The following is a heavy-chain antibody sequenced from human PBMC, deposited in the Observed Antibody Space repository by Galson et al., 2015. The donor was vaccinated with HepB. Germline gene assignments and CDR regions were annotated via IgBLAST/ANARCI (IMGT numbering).Heavy chain of an antibody. CDR1: GFTFSTYG. CDR2: IAYDGRSE. D-gene: IGHD1-26*01. V-gene: IGHV3-30*18. CDR3: AKSEIGASYQGEAFDH. J-gene: IGHJ4*02. Sequence: SLRLSCAASGFTFSTYGMHWVRQAPGKGLEWVAVIAYDGRSEYYADPVKGRFTISRDNSKNTVYLQMNSLRAEDTAVYYCAKSEIGASYQGEAFDHWGQGTLVTVSS.